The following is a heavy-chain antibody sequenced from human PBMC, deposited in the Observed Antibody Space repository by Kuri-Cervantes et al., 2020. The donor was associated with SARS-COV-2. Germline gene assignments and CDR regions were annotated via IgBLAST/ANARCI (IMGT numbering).Heavy chain of an antibody. J-gene: IGHJ4*02. CDR3: ASEWELRY. D-gene: IGHD1-26*01. V-gene: IGHV4-30-2*05. Sequence: SETLSLTCTVSGYSISSGYSWSWIRQPPGKGLEWIGYIYYSGSTYYNPSLKSRVTISVDTSKNQFSLKLSSVTAADTAVYYCASEWELRYWGQGTLVTVSS. CDR1: GYSISSGYS. CDR2: IYYSGST.